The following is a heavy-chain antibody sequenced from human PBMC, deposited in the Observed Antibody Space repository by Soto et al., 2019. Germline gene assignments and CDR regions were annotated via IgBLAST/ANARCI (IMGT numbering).Heavy chain of an antibody. V-gene: IGHV3-53*01. Sequence: EVQLVESGGGLIQPGGSLRLSCAASGFTVSSNDMSWVRQAPGKGLEWVSLIYSSGSTHYADSVKGRFTISRDNSKTTLYLQMNSLRAEDTAVYYCARRPLNSNGAYWGQGTLVTVSS. J-gene: IGHJ4*02. D-gene: IGHD3-22*01. CDR3: ARRPLNSNGAY. CDR2: IYSSGST. CDR1: GFTVSSND.